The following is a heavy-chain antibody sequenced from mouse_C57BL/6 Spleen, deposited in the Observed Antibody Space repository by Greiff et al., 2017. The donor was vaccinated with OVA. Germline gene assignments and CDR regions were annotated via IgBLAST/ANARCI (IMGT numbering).Heavy chain of an antibody. D-gene: IGHD1-1*01. CDR1: GYTFTSYW. CDR3: ARYYYGSSYYFDY. CDR2: IDPSDSYT. J-gene: IGHJ2*01. V-gene: IGHV1-50*01. Sequence: VQLQQPGAELVKPGASVKLSCKASGYTFTSYWMQWVKQRPGQGLEWIGEIDPSDSYTNYNQKFKGKATLTVDTSSSTAYMQRSSLTSEDSAVYYCARYYYGSSYYFDYWGQGTTLTVSS.